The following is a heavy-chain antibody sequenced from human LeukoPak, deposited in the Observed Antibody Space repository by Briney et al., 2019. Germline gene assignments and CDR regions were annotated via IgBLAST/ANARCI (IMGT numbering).Heavy chain of an antibody. D-gene: IGHD6-19*01. Sequence: SVTVSCKASGYTFTSYGISWVRQAPGQGLEWMGWISAYNGNTNYAQKLQGRVTMTTDTSTSTAYMELRSLRSDDTAVYYCARTYSSGWYDDYWGQGTLVTVSS. J-gene: IGHJ4*02. CDR1: GYTFTSYG. CDR3: ARTYSSGWYDDY. V-gene: IGHV1-18*01. CDR2: ISAYNGNT.